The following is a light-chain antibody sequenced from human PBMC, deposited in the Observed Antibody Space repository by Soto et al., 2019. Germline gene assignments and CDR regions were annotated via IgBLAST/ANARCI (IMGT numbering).Light chain of an antibody. J-gene: IGKJ1*01. V-gene: IGKV1-5*03. CDR2: TAS. Sequence: IQMTQSPSTLSASVGDRVAITCRASQRIGIWLAWYQQKPGKAPRFLIYTASSLESGVPSRFSGSGSGTEFTLTISSLQPDDFATYYCQQYKDYSWTFGQGTKVEFK. CDR1: QRIGIW. CDR3: QQYKDYSWT.